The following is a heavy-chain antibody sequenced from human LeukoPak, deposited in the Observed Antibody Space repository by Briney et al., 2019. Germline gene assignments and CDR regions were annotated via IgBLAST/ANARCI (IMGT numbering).Heavy chain of an antibody. J-gene: IGHJ4*02. D-gene: IGHD3-9*01. CDR1: GFTFSSYW. CDR2: INSDGSST. CDR3: ARARRYFDWLFDY. V-gene: IGHV3-74*01. Sequence: PGGSRRLSCAASGFTFSSYWMHWVRQAPGKGLVWVSRINSDGSSTSYADSVKGRFTISRDNAKNTLYLQMNSLRAEDTAVYYCARARRYFDWLFDYWGQGTLVTVSS.